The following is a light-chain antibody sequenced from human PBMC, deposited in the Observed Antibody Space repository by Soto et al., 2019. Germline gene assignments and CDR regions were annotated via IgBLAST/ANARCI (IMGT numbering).Light chain of an antibody. CDR1: QSISRD. CDR3: QQSYNSPPWT. J-gene: IGKJ1*01. Sequence: DIQMTQSPSSLSAFVGDRVTITCRASQSISRDLNWYQQKPGKAPKLLIYTASSLQSGVPSRFSGSGSGTDFTLTISSLQPEEFATYYCQQSYNSPPWTFGQGTKVEIK. V-gene: IGKV1-39*01. CDR2: TAS.